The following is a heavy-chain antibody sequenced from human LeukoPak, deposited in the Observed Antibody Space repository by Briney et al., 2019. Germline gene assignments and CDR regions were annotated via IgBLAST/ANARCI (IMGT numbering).Heavy chain of an antibody. J-gene: IGHJ4*02. CDR1: GFSFSRYG. V-gene: IGHV3-33*01. CDR2: IWDNGNNK. D-gene: IGHD2-21*02. CDR3: VRDRGGDDPIDY. Sequence: PGGFLRLSCAASGFSFSRYGMHWVRQAPGKGLEWVAVIWDNGNNKDYADSVMGRFTISRDNSKNMLYLQMNSLRADDTAVYYCVRDRGGDDPIDYWGQGTLVTVSS.